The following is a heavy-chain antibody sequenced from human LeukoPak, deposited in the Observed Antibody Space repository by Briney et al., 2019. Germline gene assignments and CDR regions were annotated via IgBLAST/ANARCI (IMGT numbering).Heavy chain of an antibody. V-gene: IGHV4-31*03. CDR2: IYYSGST. J-gene: IGHJ4*02. CDR1: GGSISSGGYY. Sequence: SETLSLTCTVSGGSISSGGYYWSWVRQHPGKGLEWIGYIYYSGSTYYNPSLKSRVTISVDTSKNQFSLKLSSVTATDTAVYYCARGDNYYDCDYWGQGTLVTVSS. D-gene: IGHD3-22*01. CDR3: ARGDNYYDCDY.